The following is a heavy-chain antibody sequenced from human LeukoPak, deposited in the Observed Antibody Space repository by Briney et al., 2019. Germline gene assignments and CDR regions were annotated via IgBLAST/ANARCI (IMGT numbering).Heavy chain of an antibody. CDR3: AKDSRRNSGSYVFDY. CDR1: GFTFSSYS. Sequence: PGGSLRLSCAASGFTFSSYSMNWVRQAPGKGLEWVSYISSSSGTIYYADSVKGRFTISRDNAKNSLYLQMNSLRAGDTAVYFCAKDSRRNSGSYVFDYWGQGTLVTVSS. CDR2: ISSSSGTI. J-gene: IGHJ4*02. D-gene: IGHD1-26*01. V-gene: IGHV3-48*01.